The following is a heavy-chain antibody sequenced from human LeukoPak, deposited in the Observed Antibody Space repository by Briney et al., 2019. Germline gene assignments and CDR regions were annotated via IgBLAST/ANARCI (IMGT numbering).Heavy chain of an antibody. CDR3: ARDSDDYYYFDY. CDR2: IWYDGSNK. D-gene: IGHD4-11*01. CDR1: GFTFSSYG. J-gene: IGHJ4*02. V-gene: IGHV3-33*01. Sequence: GRSLRLSCAASGFTFSSYGMHWVRQAPGKGLEWVAVIWYDGSNKYYADSVKGRFTISRDNSKNTLYLQMNSLRAEDTAVYYCARDSDDYYYFDYWGQETLVTVSS.